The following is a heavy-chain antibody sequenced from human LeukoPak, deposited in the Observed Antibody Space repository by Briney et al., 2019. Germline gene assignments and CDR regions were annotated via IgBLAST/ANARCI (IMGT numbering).Heavy chain of an antibody. V-gene: IGHV4-30-2*01. J-gene: IGHJ5*02. CDR1: GGSISSGGYS. D-gene: IGHD2-2*01. Sequence: PSQTLSLTCAVSGGSISSGGYSWSWIRQPPGKGLEWIGYIYHSGSTYYNPSLKSRVTISVDRSKNQFSLKLSSVTAADTAVYYCARLPYCSSTSCYENWFDPWDQGTLVTVSS. CDR2: IYHSGST. CDR3: ARLPYCSSTSCYENWFDP.